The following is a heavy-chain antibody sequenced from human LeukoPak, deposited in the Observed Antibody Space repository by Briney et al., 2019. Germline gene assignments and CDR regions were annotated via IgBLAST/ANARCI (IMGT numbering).Heavy chain of an antibody. J-gene: IGHJ5*02. CDR1: GGSLSVYY. D-gene: IGHD3-10*01. V-gene: IGHV4-34*01. CDR3: ARGLRSYYYGSGSYYNNWFDP. CDR2: INHSGST. Sequence: SETLSLTSAVYGGSLSVYYWSWIRQPPGKGLEWIGEINHSGSTNYNPPLKSRVTISVDTSKNQFSLKLSSVTAADTAVYYCARGLRSYYYGSGSYYNNWFDPWGQGTLVTVSS.